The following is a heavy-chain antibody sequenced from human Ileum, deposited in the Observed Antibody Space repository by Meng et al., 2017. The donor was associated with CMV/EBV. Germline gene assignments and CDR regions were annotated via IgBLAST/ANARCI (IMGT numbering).Heavy chain of an antibody. CDR1: GFTFSDYY. D-gene: IGHD2/OR15-2a*01. V-gene: IGHV3-15*01. J-gene: IGHJ4*02. CDR2: IKSKGGGETT. CDR3: THCRDFYETVGH. Sequence: VHLRGYWGVLVQPVGSLRLSCAASGFTFSDYYMDWVRQVPGKGPEWVGRIKSKGGGETTDYSAAVKGRFIISRDDSKNTVYLQMNGLKVEDTAVYFCTHCRDFYETVGHWGQGTLVTVSS.